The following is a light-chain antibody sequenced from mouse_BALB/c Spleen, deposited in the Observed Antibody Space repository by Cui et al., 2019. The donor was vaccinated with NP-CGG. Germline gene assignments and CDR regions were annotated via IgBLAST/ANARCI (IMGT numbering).Light chain of an antibody. CDR2: GTN. CDR3: ALLYSNHWV. J-gene: IGLJ1*01. V-gene: IGLV1*01. Sequence: QAVVTQESAPTTSPGETVTLTCRSSIGAVTTSNYPNWVQEKPDHLFTGLIGGTNNRTPGVPARFSGSLIGDKAALTITGAQTEDEAIYFCALLYSNHWVFGGGTKLTVL. CDR1: IGAVTTSNY.